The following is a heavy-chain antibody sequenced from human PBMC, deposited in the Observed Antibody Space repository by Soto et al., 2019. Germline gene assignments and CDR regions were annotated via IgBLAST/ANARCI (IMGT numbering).Heavy chain of an antibody. D-gene: IGHD3-9*01. Sequence: SETLSLTCSVSGDSISSGDYHWSWIRQHPGKGLEWIIYYMHNSGTTYYNPSLRGRVTISLDTSRNQFSLNLTSVTAADTAVYHCGRYHFDGTGYSNWFDPWGQGTLVTVSS. CDR3: GRYHFDGTGYSNWFDP. J-gene: IGHJ5*02. V-gene: IGHV4-31*03. CDR2: MHNSGTT. CDR1: GDSISSGDYH.